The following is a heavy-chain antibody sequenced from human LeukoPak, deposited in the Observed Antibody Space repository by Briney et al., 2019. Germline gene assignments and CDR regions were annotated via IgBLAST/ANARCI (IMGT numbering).Heavy chain of an antibody. J-gene: IGHJ4*02. V-gene: IGHV1-18*01. CDR2: ISAYNGNT. Sequence: ASVKVSCKASGYTFTSYGISWVRQAPGQGLEWMGWISAYNGNTNYAQKLQGRVTMTTDTSTSTAYMELRSLRSDDTAVYYCARDWESTYYDYVWGSDYWGQGTLVTVS. CDR1: GYTFTSYG. D-gene: IGHD3-16*01. CDR3: ARDWESTYYDYVWGSDY.